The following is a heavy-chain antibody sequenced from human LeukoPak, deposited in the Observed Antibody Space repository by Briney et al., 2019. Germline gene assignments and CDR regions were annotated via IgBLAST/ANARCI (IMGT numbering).Heavy chain of an antibody. J-gene: IGHJ4*02. CDR3: GRGDFGDSDVFRL. D-gene: IGHD4-17*01. CDR2: IYISGRT. V-gene: IGHV4-4*07. CDR1: GGSISGYY. Sequence: SETLSLTCTISGGSISGYYWGWLRQPAGKGLEWIGRIYISGRTTYNPSLESRVTMSVDTSKNRFSLNLRSVTAADTAVYYCGRGDFGDSDVFRLWGQGTLVSVSS.